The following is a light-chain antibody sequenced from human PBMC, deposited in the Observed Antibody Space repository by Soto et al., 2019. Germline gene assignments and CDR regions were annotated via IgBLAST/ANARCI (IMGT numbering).Light chain of an antibody. J-gene: IGKJ4*01. CDR2: DAS. V-gene: IGKV1-33*01. CDR3: QQYDNLPLT. Sequence: DIQMTQSPSTLSASVGETVTITCQASQDVANSVQWYQQKPGKAPKLLIYDASNLETGVPSRFSGSGSGTDFTFTISSLQPEDIATYYCQQYDNLPLTFGGGTKVDIK. CDR1: QDVANS.